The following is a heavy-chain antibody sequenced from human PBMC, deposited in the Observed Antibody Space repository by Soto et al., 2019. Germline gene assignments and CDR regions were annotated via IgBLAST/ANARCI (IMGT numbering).Heavy chain of an antibody. V-gene: IGHV4-59*08. CDR1: GGSISSYY. Sequence: SETLSLTCTVSGGSISSYYWSWIRQPPGKGQEWIGYIYYSGSTNYNPSLKSRVTISVDTSKNQFSLKLSSVTAADTAVYYCARHEVAASQYYYYMDVWGKGTTVTVSS. D-gene: IGHD2-15*01. CDR2: IYYSGST. J-gene: IGHJ6*03. CDR3: ARHEVAASQYYYYMDV.